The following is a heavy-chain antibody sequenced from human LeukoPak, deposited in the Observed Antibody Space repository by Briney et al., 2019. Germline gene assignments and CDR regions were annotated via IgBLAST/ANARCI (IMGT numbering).Heavy chain of an antibody. CDR1: GLTFDDYA. V-gene: IGHV3-9*01. CDR2: ISWNSGSI. Sequence: SLRLSCAASGLTFDDYAMHWVRQAPGKGLEWVSGISWNSGSIGYADSVKGRFTISRDNAKNSLYLQMNSLRAEDTALYYCAKDRAHCSGGSCYSRAHDAFDIWGQGTMVTVSS. D-gene: IGHD2-15*01. CDR3: AKDRAHCSGGSCYSRAHDAFDI. J-gene: IGHJ3*02.